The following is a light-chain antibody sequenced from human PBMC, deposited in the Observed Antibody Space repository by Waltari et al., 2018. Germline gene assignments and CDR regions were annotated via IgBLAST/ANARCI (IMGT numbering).Light chain of an antibody. Sequence: DIVMTQSPDSLAVSLGESATIHCKSSQSVLYSSNNKNYVAWYQQKPGQPPKLLIYWASTRESGVPDRFSGSGSGTDFTLTISSLQAEDVAVYYCQQYYSTSPLTFGGGTKVEIK. CDR2: WAS. J-gene: IGKJ4*01. CDR3: QQYYSTSPLT. V-gene: IGKV4-1*01. CDR1: QSVLYSSNNKNY.